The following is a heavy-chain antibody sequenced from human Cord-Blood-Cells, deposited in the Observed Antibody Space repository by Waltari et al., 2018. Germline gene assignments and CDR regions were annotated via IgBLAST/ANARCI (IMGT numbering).Heavy chain of an antibody. CDR1: GYSISRGYY. CDR3: AWSMGDRNAFDI. V-gene: IGHV4-38-2*02. CDR2: IYHSGST. J-gene: IGHJ3*02. Sequence: QVQLQESGPGLVKPSETLSLTCTVSGYSISRGYYWGWIRQPPGKGLEWIGSIYHSGSTSHNPSLKMRVTISVDTSKNQFSLKLSSVTAADTAVYYCAWSMGDRNAFDIWGQGTMVTVSS. D-gene: IGHD3-16*01.